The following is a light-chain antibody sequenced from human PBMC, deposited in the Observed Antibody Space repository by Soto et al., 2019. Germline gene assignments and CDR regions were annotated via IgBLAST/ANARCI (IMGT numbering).Light chain of an antibody. CDR2: GAS. Sequence: ATLTCRASQSVSSSYLAWFQQKPGQAPRLLIYGASTRAAIIPAMFSGSGSGTEFTLTISSLQSEDFAVYYCQQYNKWPRTFCPGTTVDI. J-gene: IGKJ3*01. CDR1: QSVSSSY. CDR3: QQYNKWPRT. V-gene: IGKV3-15*01.